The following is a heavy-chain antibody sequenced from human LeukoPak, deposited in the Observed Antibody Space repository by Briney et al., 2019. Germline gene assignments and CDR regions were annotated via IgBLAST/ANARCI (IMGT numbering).Heavy chain of an antibody. J-gene: IGHJ4*02. CDR3: ARGSYDILTGFSTLGEY. Sequence: SETLSLTCTVSGGSISGSSYYRGWIRQPPGTGLEWIGSIYYSGSTYYKPSLKSRVTISLDTSKNQFSLKLTSVTAADTAVYYCARGSYDILTGFSTLGEYWGQGTLLTVSS. CDR1: GGSISGSSYY. CDR2: IYYSGST. V-gene: IGHV4-39*01. D-gene: IGHD3-9*01.